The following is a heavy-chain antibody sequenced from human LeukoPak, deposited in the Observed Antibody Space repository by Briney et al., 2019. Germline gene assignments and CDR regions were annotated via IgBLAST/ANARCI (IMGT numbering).Heavy chain of an antibody. CDR1: GGSISSSSYY. Sequence: SETLSLTCTVPGGSISSSSYYWGWIRQPPGKELEWIGSIYYSGSTYYNPSLKSRVTISVDTSKKQFSLKLSSVTAADTAVYYCARTAYGSGSYYFDYWGQGTLVTVSS. CDR3: ARTAYGSGSYYFDY. CDR2: IYYSGST. V-gene: IGHV4-39*07. J-gene: IGHJ4*02. D-gene: IGHD3-10*01.